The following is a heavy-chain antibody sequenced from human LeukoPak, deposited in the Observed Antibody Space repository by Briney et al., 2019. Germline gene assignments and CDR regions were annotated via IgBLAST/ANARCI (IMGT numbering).Heavy chain of an antibody. D-gene: IGHD1-26*01. CDR2: FDPEDGET. Sequence: ASVKVSCKVSGYTLTELSMHWVRQAPGKGLEWMGGFDPEDGETIYAQKFQGRVTMTEDTSTDTAYMELSSLRSEDTAVYYCATASGSSYVFDYWGQEPWSPSPQ. J-gene: IGHJ4*01. CDR1: GYTLTELS. CDR3: ATASGSSYVFDY. V-gene: IGHV1-24*01.